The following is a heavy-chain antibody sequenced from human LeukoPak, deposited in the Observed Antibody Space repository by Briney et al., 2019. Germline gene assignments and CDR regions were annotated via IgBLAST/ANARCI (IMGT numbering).Heavy chain of an antibody. D-gene: IGHD4-11*01. CDR3: AAVSGHYTLLDA. J-gene: IGHJ5*02. CDR2: VDPDDGQR. CDR1: GYTLNDIS. V-gene: IGHV1-24*01. Sequence: GASVTVPCKISGYTLNDISLHWVRQPPGKGLEWMGGVDPDDGQRVYAQRFQGRVTMTEDTSTNTAYMELSRLRSEDTAVYFCAAVSGHYTLLDAWGQGALVTVST.